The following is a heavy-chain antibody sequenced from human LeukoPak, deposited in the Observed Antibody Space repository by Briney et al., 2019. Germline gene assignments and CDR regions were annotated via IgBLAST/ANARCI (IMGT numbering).Heavy chain of an antibody. D-gene: IGHD3-22*01. CDR3: ARRYDSSGYRTNSFDY. Sequence: HGESLKISCKGSGYSFTSYWIGWVRQMPGKGLEWMGIIYPGDSDTRYSPSFQGQVTISADKSISTAYLQWSSLKASDTAMYYCARRYDSSGYRTNSFDYWGQGTLVTVSS. V-gene: IGHV5-51*01. J-gene: IGHJ4*02. CDR2: IYPGDSDT. CDR1: GYSFTSYW.